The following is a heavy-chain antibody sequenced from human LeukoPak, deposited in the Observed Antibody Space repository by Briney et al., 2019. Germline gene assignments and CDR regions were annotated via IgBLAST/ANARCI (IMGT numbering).Heavy chain of an antibody. Sequence: PGGSLRLSCAASGFTFSNYAMHWVRQAPGKGLEWVAIISYDGSNKYYADSVKGRFTISRDNSKNTLYLQMNSLRVEDTAVYYCARKSGYAWDYWGQGNLVTVSS. CDR2: ISYDGSNK. J-gene: IGHJ4*02. D-gene: IGHD5-12*01. CDR1: GFTFSNYA. V-gene: IGHV3-30-3*01. CDR3: ARKSGYAWDY.